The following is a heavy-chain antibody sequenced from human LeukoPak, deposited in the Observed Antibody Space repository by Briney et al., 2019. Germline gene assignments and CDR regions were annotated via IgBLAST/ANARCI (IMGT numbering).Heavy chain of an antibody. Sequence: GGSLRLSCAASGFTFSSYWMSWVRQAPAKGLEWVATIKQDGSERYYVDSVKGRFTISRDSAKISLYLQMNSLRAEDTAFYYCAKDNRRHYTSGPNPDSLHWGQGALVTVSS. CDR3: AKDNRRHYTSGPNPDSLH. D-gene: IGHD6-19*01. J-gene: IGHJ4*02. CDR1: GFTFSSYW. V-gene: IGHV3-7*03. CDR2: IKQDGSER.